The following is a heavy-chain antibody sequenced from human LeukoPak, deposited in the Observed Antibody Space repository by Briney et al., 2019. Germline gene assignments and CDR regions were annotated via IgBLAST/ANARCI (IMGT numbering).Heavy chain of an antibody. CDR1: GFTFSSYA. Sequence: GGSLRLSCAASGFTFSSYAMSWVRQAPGKGLEWVSGINWNGGSTGYADSVKGRFTISRDNAKNSLYLQINSLRAEDTAVYYCARSSYSSSSSVWGQGTMVTVSS. CDR3: ARSSYSSSSSV. D-gene: IGHD6-6*01. CDR2: INWNGGST. V-gene: IGHV3-20*04. J-gene: IGHJ3*01.